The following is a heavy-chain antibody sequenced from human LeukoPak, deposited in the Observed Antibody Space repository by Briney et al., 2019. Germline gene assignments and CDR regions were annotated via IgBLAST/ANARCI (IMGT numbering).Heavy chain of an antibody. D-gene: IGHD3-22*01. CDR2: ISGSGPST. CDR1: GFIFQNYA. V-gene: IGHV3-23*01. Sequence: GGSLRLSCAASGFIFQNYAMSWVRLAPGKGLEWTSSISGSGPSTEYADSVKGRFTIPRDRAKNTLYPQMSNLRVEDTAVYYCARLPTFYFDSSHYHYDFWGQGTLVTVSS. J-gene: IGHJ4*02. CDR3: ARLPTFYFDSSHYHYDF.